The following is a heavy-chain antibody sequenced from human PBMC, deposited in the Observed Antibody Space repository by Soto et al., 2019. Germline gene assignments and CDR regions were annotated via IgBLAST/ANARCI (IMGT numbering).Heavy chain of an antibody. D-gene: IGHD1-1*01. CDR3: ARGNEPWKPHSYYYGMDV. J-gene: IGHJ6*02. V-gene: IGHV3-48*03. Sequence: GGSLRLSCAASGFTFSSYEMNWVRQAPGKGLEWVSYISSSGSTIYYADSVKGRFTISRDNAKNSLYLQMNSLRAEDTAVYYCARGNEPWKPHSYYYGMDVWGQGTTVTVSS. CDR1: GFTFSSYE. CDR2: ISSSGSTI.